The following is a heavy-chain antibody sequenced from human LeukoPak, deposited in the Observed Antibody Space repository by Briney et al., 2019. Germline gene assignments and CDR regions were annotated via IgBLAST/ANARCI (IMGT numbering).Heavy chain of an antibody. V-gene: IGHV4-4*07. D-gene: IGHD3-22*01. CDR2: IHTSGST. CDR3: ARDRYYYDSSARYFDY. J-gene: IGHJ4*02. Sequence: SETLSLTCTVSGGSISSYYWSWIRQPAGKGLEWIGRIHTSGSTNYSPSLKSRVTMSVDTSKNQFSLKLSTVTAADTAVYYCARDRYYYDSSARYFDYWGQGTLVTVSS. CDR1: GGSISSYY.